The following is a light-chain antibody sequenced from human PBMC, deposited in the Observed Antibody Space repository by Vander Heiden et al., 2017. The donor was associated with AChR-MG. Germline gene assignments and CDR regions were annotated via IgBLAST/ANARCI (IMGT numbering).Light chain of an antibody. CDR2: GAS. CDR1: QSVSSSY. V-gene: IGKV3-20*01. Sequence: EIVLTQSPGTLSLSPGERATLSCRASQSVSSSYLAWYQQKPGQAPRLLIYGASIRATGIPDRFSGSGYGTDFTLTISRREPEDFAVYYCQQYGSSPPWTFGQGTKVEIK. J-gene: IGKJ1*01. CDR3: QQYGSSPPWT.